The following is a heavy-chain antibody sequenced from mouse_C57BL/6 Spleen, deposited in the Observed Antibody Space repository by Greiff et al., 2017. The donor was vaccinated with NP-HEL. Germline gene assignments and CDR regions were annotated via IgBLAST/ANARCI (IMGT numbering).Heavy chain of an antibody. CDR2: IYPGDGDT. D-gene: IGHD4-1*01. Sequence: QVQLKESGPELVKPGASVKISCKASGYAFSSSWMNWVKQRPGKGLEWIGRIYPGDGDTNYNGKFKGKATLTADKSSSTAYMQLSSLTSEDSAVYFCARSVNCPFDYWGQGTTLTVSS. V-gene: IGHV1-82*01. CDR3: ARSVNCPFDY. CDR1: GYAFSSSW. J-gene: IGHJ2*01.